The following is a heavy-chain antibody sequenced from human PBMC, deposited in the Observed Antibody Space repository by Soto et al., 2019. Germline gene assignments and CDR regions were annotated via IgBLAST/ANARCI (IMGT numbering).Heavy chain of an antibody. CDR1: GGSISSSSYY. CDR3: ARRVVVTPNWFDP. D-gene: IGHD2-2*01. Sequence: SETLSLTCTVSGGSISSSSYYWGWIRQPPGKGLEWIGSIYYSGSTYYNPSLKSRVTISVDTSKNQFSLKLSSVTAADTAVYYCARRVVVTPNWFDPWGQGTLVTVSS. J-gene: IGHJ5*02. CDR2: IYYSGST. V-gene: IGHV4-39*01.